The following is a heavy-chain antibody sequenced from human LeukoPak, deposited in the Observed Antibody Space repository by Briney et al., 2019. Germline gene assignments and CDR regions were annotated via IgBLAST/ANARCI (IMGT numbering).Heavy chain of an antibody. J-gene: IGHJ4*02. CDR1: GGSFSGYY. CDR3: ARAPGSGYDSNNSDY. D-gene: IGHD5-12*01. V-gene: IGHV4-34*01. CDR2: INHSGST. Sequence: SETLSLTCAVYGGSFSGYYWSWIRQPPGKGLEWIGEINHSGSTNYNPSLKSRVTISVDTSKNQFSLKLSSVTAADTAVYYCARAPGSGYDSNNSDYWGQGTLATVSS.